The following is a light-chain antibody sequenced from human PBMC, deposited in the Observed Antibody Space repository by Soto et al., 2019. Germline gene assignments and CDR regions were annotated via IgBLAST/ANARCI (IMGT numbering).Light chain of an antibody. CDR3: QQYNSYPWT. Sequence: DIQMTQSPSTLYASVGDRVTITCRASQSISSWLAWYQQKPGKAPKLLIYDASSLESGVPSRFSGSGSGTEFTLTISSLQPDYFATYYCQQYNSYPWTFGQGTKGEIK. CDR1: QSISSW. V-gene: IGKV1-5*01. J-gene: IGKJ1*01. CDR2: DAS.